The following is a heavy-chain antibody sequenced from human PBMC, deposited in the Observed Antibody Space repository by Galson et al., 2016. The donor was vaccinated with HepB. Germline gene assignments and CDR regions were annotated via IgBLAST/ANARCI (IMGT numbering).Heavy chain of an antibody. V-gene: IGHV1-69*13. Sequence: SVKVSCKASGGTFSNYAISWVRQAPGQGLEWMGGIIPIFGAANYAQKFQGRVTITADESTTTAYMEPSSLRSEDTAVYYCATEIHIQIAVRYFDYWGQGTQVTVSS. CDR1: GGTFSNYA. J-gene: IGHJ4*02. D-gene: IGHD6-19*01. CDR3: ATEIHIQIAVRYFDY. CDR2: IIPIFGAA.